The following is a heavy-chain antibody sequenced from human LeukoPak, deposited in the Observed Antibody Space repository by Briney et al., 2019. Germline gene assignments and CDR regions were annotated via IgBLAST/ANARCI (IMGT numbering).Heavy chain of an antibody. D-gene: IGHD6-6*01. Sequence: PGGSLRLSCAASGLTFSSYAMSWVRQAPGKGLEWVSAISGSGGSTHYADSVKGRFTISRDNSKNTLYLQMNSLRAEDTAVYYCAKARQPYSSSSGFDYWGQGTLVTVSS. CDR2: ISGSGGST. CDR1: GLTFSSYA. V-gene: IGHV3-23*01. J-gene: IGHJ4*02. CDR3: AKARQPYSSSSGFDY.